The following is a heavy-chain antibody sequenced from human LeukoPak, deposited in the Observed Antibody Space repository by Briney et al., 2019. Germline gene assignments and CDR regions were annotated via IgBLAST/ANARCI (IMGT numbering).Heavy chain of an antibody. CDR2: IIPIFGAA. CDR1: GGTFSSYA. CDR3: ARDQYYGSGSLLPDY. D-gene: IGHD3-10*01. V-gene: IGHV1-69*13. J-gene: IGHJ4*02. Sequence: SVKVSCKASGGTFSSYAISWVRQAPGQGLEWMGGIIPIFGAANYAQKFQGRVTITADESTSTAYMELSSLRSEDTAVYYCARDQYYGSGSLLPDYWGQGTLVTVSS.